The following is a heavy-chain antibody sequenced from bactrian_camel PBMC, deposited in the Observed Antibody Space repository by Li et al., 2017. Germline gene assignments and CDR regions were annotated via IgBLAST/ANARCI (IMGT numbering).Heavy chain of an antibody. J-gene: IGHJ4*01. Sequence: DVQLVESGGGLVQPGGSLRLSCAASGFTFSSYAMSWGRQAPGKELEVVSAISSGGNNTYYKGSVKGRFTISRDNAKSALYLQLNSLKTEDTAMYYCGKSRGPYSWGMAPSVYSDWGQGTQVTVS. CDR1: GFTFSSYA. CDR3: GKSRGPYSWGMAPSVYSD. CDR2: ISSGGNNT. D-gene: IGHD4*01. V-gene: IGHV3S31*01.